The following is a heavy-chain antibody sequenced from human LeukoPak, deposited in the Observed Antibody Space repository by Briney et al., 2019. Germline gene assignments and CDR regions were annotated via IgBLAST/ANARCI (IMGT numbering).Heavy chain of an antibody. V-gene: IGHV4-59*08. CDR1: GGSISSYY. CDR3: ARRAPYSYEWSTLDY. J-gene: IGHJ4*02. CDR2: IYYSGST. Sequence: PSDTLSLTCTVSGGSISSYYWSWILQPPGKGLEWIGYIYYSGSTNYNPSLKSRVTISVDTSKNQFSLKLSSVTAADTAVYYCARRAPYSYEWSTLDYWGQGTLVTVSS. D-gene: IGHD5-18*01.